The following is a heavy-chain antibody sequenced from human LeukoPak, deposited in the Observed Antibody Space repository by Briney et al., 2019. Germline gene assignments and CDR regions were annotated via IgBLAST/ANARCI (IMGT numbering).Heavy chain of an antibody. D-gene: IGHD4-17*01. CDR1: GGSISSSNW. Sequence: SETLSLTCAVSGGSISSSNWWSWVRQPPGKGLEWIGEIYHSGSTNYNPSLKSRVTISVDTSKNQFSLKLSSVTAADTAVYYCARTKFTVTTWAPRWFDPWGQGTLVTVSS. J-gene: IGHJ5*02. CDR2: IYHSGST. V-gene: IGHV4-4*02. CDR3: ARTKFTVTTWAPRWFDP.